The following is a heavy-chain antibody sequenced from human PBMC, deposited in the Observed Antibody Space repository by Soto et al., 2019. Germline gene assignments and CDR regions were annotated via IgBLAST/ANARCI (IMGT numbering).Heavy chain of an antibody. CDR1: GFTFSNYA. D-gene: IGHD6-13*01. CDR3: AKDQGSSWCEIDY. Sequence: EVQLLESGGGLVQPGGSLRLSCAASGFTFSNYAVTWVRQAPGKGLEWVSTISGSGGSTYYADSVKGRFTISRDNSKNTLYLQMNSVRAEHTAVYYWAKDQGSSWCEIDYWGQGTLVTVSS. J-gene: IGHJ4*02. V-gene: IGHV3-23*01. CDR2: ISGSGGST.